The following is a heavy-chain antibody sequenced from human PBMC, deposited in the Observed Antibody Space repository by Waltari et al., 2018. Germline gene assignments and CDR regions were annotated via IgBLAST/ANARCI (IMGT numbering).Heavy chain of an antibody. CDR3: AGGQQLGPPSSFDY. V-gene: IGHV3-53*01. Sequence: EVQLVESGGGLIQPGGSLRLSCAASGFTVRGNYMSWVRQAPGKGLEWVSVIYSGGSTYYADSVKGRFTISRDNSKNTLYLQMNSLRAEDTAVYYCAGGQQLGPPSSFDYWGQGTLVTVSS. CDR2: IYSGGST. J-gene: IGHJ4*02. D-gene: IGHD6-13*01. CDR1: GFTVRGNY.